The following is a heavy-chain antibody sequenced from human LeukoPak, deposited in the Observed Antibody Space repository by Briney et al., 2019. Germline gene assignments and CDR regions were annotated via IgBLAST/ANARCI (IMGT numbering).Heavy chain of an antibody. Sequence: GGSLRLSCAASGFTFSSYEMNWVRQTPGKGLEWVSYISSSGNTISYADSVKGRFTISRDNAKNSLYLQMNSLRAEDTAVYYCARERWLPRTRFDYWGQGTLVTVSS. D-gene: IGHD5-24*01. V-gene: IGHV3-48*03. CDR3: ARERWLPRTRFDY. J-gene: IGHJ4*02. CDR1: GFTFSSYE. CDR2: ISSSGNTI.